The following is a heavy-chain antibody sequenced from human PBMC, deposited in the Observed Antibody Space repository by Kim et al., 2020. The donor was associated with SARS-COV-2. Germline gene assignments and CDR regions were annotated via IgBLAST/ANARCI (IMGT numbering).Heavy chain of an antibody. Sequence: GGSLRLSCVASGFTFSSYSMNWVRQAPGKGLEWVSSISSRSGYIYYADSVKGRFTISGDSAKNSLYLQKNSLRAEDTAVSYCARGYKSTAGYWGQGTLVT. CDR1: GFTFSSYS. CDR3: ARGYKSTAGY. CDR2: ISSRSGYI. J-gene: IGHJ4*02. V-gene: IGHV3-21*01. D-gene: IGHD1-20*01.